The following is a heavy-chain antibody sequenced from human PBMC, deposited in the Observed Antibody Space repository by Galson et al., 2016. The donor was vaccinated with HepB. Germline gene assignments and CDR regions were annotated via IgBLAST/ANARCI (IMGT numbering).Heavy chain of an antibody. Sequence: CAISGDSVTSNSAAWNWIRSSPSRGLEWLGRTYYRSKWINDYAESVKSRITINADTSKHQFSLHLNSVTPEDTSVYYCARVGRTAYGMDVWGQGTTVTVSS. D-gene: IGHD3-16*01. V-gene: IGHV6-1*01. CDR2: TYYRSKWIN. CDR3: ARVGRTAYGMDV. J-gene: IGHJ6*02. CDR1: GDSVTSNSAA.